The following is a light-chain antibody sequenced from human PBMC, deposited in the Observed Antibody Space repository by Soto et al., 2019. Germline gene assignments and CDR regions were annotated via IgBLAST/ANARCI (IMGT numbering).Light chain of an antibody. J-gene: IGKJ4*01. V-gene: IGKV3-11*01. Sequence: EIVWTQSPATLSLSPVERATLSCRASQSVSSYLAWYQQKPGQAPRLLIYDASNRATGIPARFSGSGSGTDFTLTISSLEPEDFAVYYCQQRSNWRDTFGGGTKVEIK. CDR3: QQRSNWRDT. CDR1: QSVSSY. CDR2: DAS.